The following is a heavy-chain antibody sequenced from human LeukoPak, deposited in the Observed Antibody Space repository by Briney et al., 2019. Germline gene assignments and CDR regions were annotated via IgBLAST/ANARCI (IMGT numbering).Heavy chain of an antibody. CDR2: INPNSGGT. CDR3: ARVYSYCSGGSCYSESFDY. D-gene: IGHD2-15*01. V-gene: IGHV1-2*02. Sequence: ASVKVSCKASGYTFTGYYMHWVRQAPGQGLEWMGWINPNSGGTNYAQKFQGRVTMTRDTSISTAYTELSRLRSDDTAVYYCARVYSYCSGGSCYSESFDYWGQGTLVTVSS. J-gene: IGHJ4*02. CDR1: GYTFTGYY.